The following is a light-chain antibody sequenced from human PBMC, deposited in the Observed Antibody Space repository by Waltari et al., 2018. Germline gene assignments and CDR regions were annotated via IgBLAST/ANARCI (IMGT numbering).Light chain of an antibody. CDR2: HSS. Sequence: QSALTQPASVSGSPGQSVTITCTGALGTSNLVSWYQQLPGTVPKLILYHSSERPSGTSIRCSGSRSGNTASLTISGLQSEDEADYYCCSSKTCHTHVFGTGTRVTVL. CDR3: CSSKTCHTHV. J-gene: IGLJ1*01. CDR1: LGTSNL. V-gene: IGLV2-23*01.